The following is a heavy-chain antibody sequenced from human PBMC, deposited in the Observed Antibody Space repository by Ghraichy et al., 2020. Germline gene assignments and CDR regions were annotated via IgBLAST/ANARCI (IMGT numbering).Heavy chain of an antibody. Sequence: GGSLRLSCAASRFTFSSYGMHWVRQAPGKGLEWVAFIQYDGINRYYVDSVKGRFTISRDNSKSTLFLQMNSLRPEDTAVYFCAKDPGVLWFGEPYFDLWGQGTLVTVSS. CDR3: AKDPGVLWFGEPYFDL. V-gene: IGHV3-30*02. CDR1: RFTFSSYG. CDR2: IQYDGINR. J-gene: IGHJ4*02. D-gene: IGHD3-10*01.